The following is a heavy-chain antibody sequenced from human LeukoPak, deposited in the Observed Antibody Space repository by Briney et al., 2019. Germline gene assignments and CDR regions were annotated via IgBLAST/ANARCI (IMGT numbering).Heavy chain of an antibody. CDR3: ARATEGGYTYNYFYYYYMDV. V-gene: IGHV4-61*02. CDR1: GGSISSGSYY. Sequence: SETLSLTCTVSGGSISSGSYYWSWIRQPAGKGLEWIGRIYTSGSTNYNPSLKSRISISVDTSKNQFSLKLSSVTAADTAVYYCARATEGGYTYNYFYYYYMDVWGKGTTVTISS. J-gene: IGHJ6*03. CDR2: IYTSGST. D-gene: IGHD5-18*01.